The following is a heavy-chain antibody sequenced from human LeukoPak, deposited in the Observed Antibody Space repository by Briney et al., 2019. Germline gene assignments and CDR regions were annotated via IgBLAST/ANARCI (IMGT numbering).Heavy chain of an antibody. Sequence: TGGSLRLPCAASGFTFSSYSMNWVRQAPGKGLEWVSSISSSSSYIYYADSVKGRFTISRDNAKNSLYLQMNSLRAEDTAVYYCASERAGYSSGWYGDWGQGTLVTVSS. CDR2: ISSSSSYI. V-gene: IGHV3-21*01. D-gene: IGHD6-19*01. J-gene: IGHJ4*02. CDR3: ASERAGYSSGWYGD. CDR1: GFTFSSYS.